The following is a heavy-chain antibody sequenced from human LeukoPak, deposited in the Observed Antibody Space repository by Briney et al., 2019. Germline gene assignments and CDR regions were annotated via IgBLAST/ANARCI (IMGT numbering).Heavy chain of an antibody. CDR2: ISADGGSA. J-gene: IGHJ4*02. CDR3: VKESGKFDY. V-gene: IGHV3-43*02. Sequence: TGGSLRLSCVASGLNYGESAMHWVRQAPGKGLEWVSLISADGGSAFSADSVKGRFSISRDNSKNSLYLQMDSLRSEDTAMYYCVKESGKFDYWGQGTLVVVSS. CDR1: GLNYGESA.